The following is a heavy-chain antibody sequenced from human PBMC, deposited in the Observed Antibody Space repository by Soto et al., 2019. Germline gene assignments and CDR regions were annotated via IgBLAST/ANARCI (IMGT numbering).Heavy chain of an antibody. CDR2: IYHNGGT. V-gene: IGHV4-30-2*06. J-gene: IGHJ5*02. CDR3: ARGYHCDPTTCYAQPRFDP. CDR1: GGSIINNDYS. D-gene: IGHD2-2*01. Sequence: QLQLQESGSGLVKPSQTLSLTCAVSGGSIINNDYSWNWIRQSPGKALEWIGYIYHNGGTFYNPSLKSRVSFSVDKSKTHFSLRLNSVTAADTAIYYCARGYHCDPTTCYAQPRFDPWGHGTLVTVSS.